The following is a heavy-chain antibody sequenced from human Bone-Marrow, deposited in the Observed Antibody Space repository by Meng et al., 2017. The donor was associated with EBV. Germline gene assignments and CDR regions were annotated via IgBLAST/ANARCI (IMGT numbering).Heavy chain of an antibody. CDR2: INHSGST. V-gene: IGHV4-34*01. J-gene: IGHJ4*02. CDR3: ARQSARQLVPYY. CDR1: GGSFSGYY. Sequence: QLPQLGAGLLNPSSTLSLPWAGYGGSFSGYYWSWIRQPPGKGLEWIGEINHSGSTNYNPSLKSRVTISVDTSKNQFSLKLSSVTAADTAVYYCARQSARQLVPYYWGQGTLVTVSS. D-gene: IGHD6-6*01.